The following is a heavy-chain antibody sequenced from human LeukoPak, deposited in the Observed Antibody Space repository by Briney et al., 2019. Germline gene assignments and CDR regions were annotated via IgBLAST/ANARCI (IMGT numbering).Heavy chain of an antibody. CDR3: ARLDYGDYGSFDY. D-gene: IGHD4-17*01. J-gene: IGHJ4*02. CDR1: GGSISSSSYY. V-gene: IGHV4-39*01. CDR2: VYYSGDT. Sequence: SETLSLTCTVSGGSISSSSYYWGWIRQPPGKGLEWIGTVYYSGDTYYNQSLKSRVTISADMSKNQLSLRLSSVTAADTAVYYCARLDYGDYGSFDYWGQGSLVTVAS.